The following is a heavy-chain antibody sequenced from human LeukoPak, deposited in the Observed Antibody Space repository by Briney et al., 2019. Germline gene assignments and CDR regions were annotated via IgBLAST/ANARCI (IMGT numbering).Heavy chain of an antibody. J-gene: IGHJ4*02. CDR3: ANEGVGFDY. CDR2: IYSGGST. CDR1: GFTFSNYG. Sequence: GGSLRLSCAASGFTFSNYGMHWVRQAPGKGLEWVSVIYSGGSTYYADSVKGRFTISRDNSKNTLYLQMNSLRAEDTAVYYCANEGVGFDYWGQGTLVTVSS. V-gene: IGHV3-NL1*01. D-gene: IGHD2-15*01.